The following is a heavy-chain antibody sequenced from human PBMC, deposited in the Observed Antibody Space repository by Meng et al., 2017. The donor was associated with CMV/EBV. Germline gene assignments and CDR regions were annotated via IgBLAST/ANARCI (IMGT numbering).Heavy chain of an antibody. V-gene: IGHV2-5*02. CDR2: IYWDDDK. CDR1: GLSLSTSGVG. Sequence: QITLKETGPTMVKPTQTPTRTLTFSGLSLSTSGVGVGWIRQPPGKALEWLALIYWDDDKRYSPSLKRRLTITKDTSKNQVVLTMTNMDPVDTATYYCARIAAAGRFDYWGQGTLVTVSS. J-gene: IGHJ4*02. CDR3: ARIAAAGRFDY. D-gene: IGHD6-13*01.